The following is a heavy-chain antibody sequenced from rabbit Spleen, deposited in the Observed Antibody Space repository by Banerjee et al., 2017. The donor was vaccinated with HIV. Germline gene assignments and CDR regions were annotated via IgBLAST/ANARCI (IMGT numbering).Heavy chain of an antibody. J-gene: IGHJ4*01. CDR2: INAITGKP. D-gene: IGHD4-2*01. V-gene: IGHV1S45*01. Sequence: QEQLVESGGGLVKPGASLTLTCKASGFPFSNKAVMCWVRQAPGKGLEWIACINAITGKPVYASWAKGRFTFSKTSSTTVTLQMTSLTAADTATYFCARDTVYAAYAGFGHASLDYFNLWGPGTLVTVS. CDR3: ARDTVYAAYAGFGHASLDYFNL. CDR1: GFPFSNKAV.